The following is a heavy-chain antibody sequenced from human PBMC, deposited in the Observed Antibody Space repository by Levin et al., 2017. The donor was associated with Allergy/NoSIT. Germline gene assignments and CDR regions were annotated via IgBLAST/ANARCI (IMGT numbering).Heavy chain of an antibody. CDR2: INQDGSAK. D-gene: IGHD1-26*01. Sequence: GGSLRLSCAASGFTFRNYWMSWVRQAPGKGLEWVANINQDGSAKHYVDSVKGRFTISRDNARNSLFLQMNNLRAEDTAVFYCAREGSYIDSFDFWGQGILVTVSS. CDR1: GFTFRNYW. CDR3: AREGSYIDSFDF. V-gene: IGHV3-7*01. J-gene: IGHJ4*02.